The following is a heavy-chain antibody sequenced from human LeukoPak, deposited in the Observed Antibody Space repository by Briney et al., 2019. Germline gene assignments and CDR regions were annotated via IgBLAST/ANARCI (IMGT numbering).Heavy chain of an antibody. Sequence: PSETLSLTCAVSVGSISSHNWWSWVRQPPGRGLEWIGEIYHSGSTNYNPSLKSRVTISVDKSKNQFSLKLNSVTAADTAVYYCAPLGYCSGDDCHRPYWGQGALVTVSS. CDR1: VGSISSHNW. V-gene: IGHV4-4*02. J-gene: IGHJ4*02. CDR3: APLGYCSGDDCHRPY. D-gene: IGHD2-15*01. CDR2: IYHSGST.